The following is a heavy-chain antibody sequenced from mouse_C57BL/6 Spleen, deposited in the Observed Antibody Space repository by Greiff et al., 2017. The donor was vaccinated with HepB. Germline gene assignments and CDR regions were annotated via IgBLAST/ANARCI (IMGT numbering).Heavy chain of an antibody. J-gene: IGHJ4*01. CDR1: GYTFTSYW. V-gene: IGHV1-55*01. Sequence: VQLQQPGAELVKPGASVKMSCKASGYTFTSYWITWVKQRPGQGLEWIGDIYPGSGSTNYNEKFKSKASLTVDTSSSTAYMQLSSLTSEDSAVYYCARRNYPYAMDYWGQGTSVTVSS. D-gene: IGHD2-1*01. CDR2: IYPGSGST. CDR3: ARRNYPYAMDY.